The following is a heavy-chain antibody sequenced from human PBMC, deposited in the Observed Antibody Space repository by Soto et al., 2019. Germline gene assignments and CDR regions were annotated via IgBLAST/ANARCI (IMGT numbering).Heavy chain of an antibody. CDR3: AKGFSYSVIDY. V-gene: IGHV3-30*18. CDR1: GFTFSTYG. Sequence: QVQLVESEGGVVQPGRSLRLSCAASGFTFSTYGMHWVRQAPGKGLEWVAVISYDGSNKYYADSVKGRFTISRDNSKNTVYLQMSSLRAEDTAVYYCAKGFSYSVIDYWGQGTLVTVSS. J-gene: IGHJ4*02. CDR2: ISYDGSNK. D-gene: IGHD5-18*01.